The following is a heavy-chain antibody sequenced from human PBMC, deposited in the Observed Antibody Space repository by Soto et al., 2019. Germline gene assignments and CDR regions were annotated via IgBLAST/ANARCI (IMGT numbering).Heavy chain of an antibody. J-gene: IGHJ4*02. CDR1: GFTFSDYG. CDR2: IWYDGSEK. CDR3: AKDRLAGGFDY. D-gene: IGHD3-16*01. V-gene: IGHV3-33*06. Sequence: GGSLRLSCAASGFTFSDYGMHWVRQAPGKGLEWVAVIWYDGSEKYYADSVKGRFIISRDNSRNTVYLQMNSLRADDTAVYYCAKDRLAGGFDYWGQGTLVTVSS.